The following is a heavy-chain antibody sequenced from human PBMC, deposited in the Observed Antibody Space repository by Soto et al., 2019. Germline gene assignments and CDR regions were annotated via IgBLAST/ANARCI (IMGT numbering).Heavy chain of an antibody. D-gene: IGHD3-22*01. CDR2: ISFDGSNK. V-gene: IGHV3-30-3*01. CDR3: ARDPTTIVTRYYFDY. CDR1: GFTFSSYA. Sequence: QVQLVESGGGVVQPGRSLRLSCAASGFTFSSYAMHWVRQAPGKGLEWVAIISFDGSNKFYADSVKGRFTISRDNSKNTPYLQMNSLRAEDTAVYYCARDPTTIVTRYYFDYWGQGSLVTVSS. J-gene: IGHJ4*02.